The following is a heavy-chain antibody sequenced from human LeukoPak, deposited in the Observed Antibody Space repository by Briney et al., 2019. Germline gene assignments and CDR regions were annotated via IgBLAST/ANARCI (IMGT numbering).Heavy chain of an antibody. CDR2: IYHSGSA. CDR3: ARARSEIYDY. Sequence: TSETLSLTCAVSGGSISSSNCWSWVRQPPGKGLEWIGEIYHSGSANYNPSLKSRVTISLDKSKNRFSLKLSSVTAADTAVYYCARARSEIYDYWGQGTLVTVSS. D-gene: IGHD5-12*01. V-gene: IGHV4-4*02. CDR1: GGSISSSNC. J-gene: IGHJ4*02.